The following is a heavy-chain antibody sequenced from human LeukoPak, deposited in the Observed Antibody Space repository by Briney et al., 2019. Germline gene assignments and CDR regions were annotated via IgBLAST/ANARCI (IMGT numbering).Heavy chain of an antibody. V-gene: IGHV1-69*13. Sequence: SVKVSCKASGGTFSSYAISWVRQAPGQGLEWMGGIIPIFGTANYAQKFQGRVTITADESTSTAYMELSSLRSEDTAVYYCASRDWGDSSGYFSPFGYWGQGTLVTVSS. D-gene: IGHD3-22*01. CDR2: IIPIFGTA. CDR1: GGTFSSYA. CDR3: ASRDWGDSSGYFSPFGY. J-gene: IGHJ4*02.